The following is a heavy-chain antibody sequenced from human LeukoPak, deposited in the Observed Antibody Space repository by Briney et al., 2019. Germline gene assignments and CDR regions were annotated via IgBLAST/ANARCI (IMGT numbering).Heavy chain of an antibody. J-gene: IGHJ4*02. V-gene: IGHV4-34*01. Sequence: SETLSLTCAVYGGSFSGYYWSWIRQPPGKGLEWIGEINHSGSTNYNPSLKSRVTISVDTSKNQFSLKLSSVTAADTAVYYCARGLASGYPPIPFDYWGQGTLVTVSS. CDR1: GGSFSGYY. D-gene: IGHD3-3*01. CDR3: ARGLASGYPPIPFDY. CDR2: INHSGST.